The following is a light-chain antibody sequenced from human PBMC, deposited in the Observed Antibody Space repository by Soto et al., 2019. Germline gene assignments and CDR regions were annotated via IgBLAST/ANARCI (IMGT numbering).Light chain of an antibody. CDR2: GAS. J-gene: IGKJ1*01. CDR3: QQYGSSPWT. CDR1: QRVRSSY. Sequence: EIALTQSPGTLSLSPGERATLSCRASQRVRSSYLAWYQQKPGQAPRLLIYGASSRATGIPDRFSGSGSGTDFTLTISRLEPEDFAVYYCQQYGSSPWTFGQGTKVEIK. V-gene: IGKV3-20*01.